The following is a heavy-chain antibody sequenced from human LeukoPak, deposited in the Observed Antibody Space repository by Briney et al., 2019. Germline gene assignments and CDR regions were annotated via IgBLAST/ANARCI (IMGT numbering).Heavy chain of an antibody. CDR1: GGSISSYY. Sequence: SETLSLTCTVSGGSISSYYWSWIRQPPGKGLEWIGYIYHSGSTYYNPSLKSRVTISVDRSKNQFSLKLSSVTAADTAVYYCARVGLDYGDAFDIWGQGIMVTVSS. CDR3: ARVGLDYGDAFDI. CDR2: IYHSGST. D-gene: IGHD4-17*01. J-gene: IGHJ3*02. V-gene: IGHV4-59*12.